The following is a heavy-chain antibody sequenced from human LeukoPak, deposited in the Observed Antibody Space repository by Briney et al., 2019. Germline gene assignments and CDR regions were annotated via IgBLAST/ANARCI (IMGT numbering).Heavy chain of an antibody. D-gene: IGHD2-2*01. CDR1: GFTFSSYA. V-gene: IGHV3-30-3*01. Sequence: GGSLRLSCAASGFTFSSYAMPWVRQAPGKGLEWVAVISYDGSNKYYADSVKGRFTISRDNSKNTLYLQMNSLRAEDTAVYYCARDPYCSSTSCGMDVWGQGTTVTVSS. J-gene: IGHJ6*02. CDR3: ARDPYCSSTSCGMDV. CDR2: ISYDGSNK.